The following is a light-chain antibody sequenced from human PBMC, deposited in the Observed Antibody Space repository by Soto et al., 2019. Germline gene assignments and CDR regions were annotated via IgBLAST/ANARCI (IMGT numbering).Light chain of an antibody. Sequence: DIQMTQSPFSLSASVGDRVTITCRASQSISSYLNWYQQKPGKPPKLLIYAAVSLQSGIPSRFSAYGSGTDFTLTISSLQPEDFATYYCQQANSFPLTFGGGTKVDIK. CDR2: AAV. CDR3: QQANSFPLT. V-gene: IGKV1-39*01. CDR1: QSISSY. J-gene: IGKJ4*01.